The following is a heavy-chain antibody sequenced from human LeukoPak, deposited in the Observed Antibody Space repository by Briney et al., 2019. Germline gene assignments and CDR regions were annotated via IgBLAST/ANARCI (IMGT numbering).Heavy chain of an antibody. CDR2: ISSGGSYI. CDR1: GFTFRSYG. J-gene: IGHJ4*02. Sequence: GGSLRLSCAASGFTFRSYGMHWVRQAPGKGLEWVSSISSGGSYIYYADSVKGRFTISRDNTKNSLYLQMNSLRAEDTAVYLCAREFIGSWYWDSWGQGTLVTVSS. V-gene: IGHV3-21*01. CDR3: AREFIGSWYWDS. D-gene: IGHD6-13*01.